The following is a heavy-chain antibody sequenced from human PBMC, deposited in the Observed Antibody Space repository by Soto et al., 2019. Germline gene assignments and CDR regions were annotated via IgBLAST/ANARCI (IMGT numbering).Heavy chain of an antibody. CDR3: FRGGVTSRTFGY. CDR2: IFPDDSDT. V-gene: IGHV5-51*01. D-gene: IGHD3-16*01. Sequence: PGESLKISCKASEYIIKNYWIGWVRQMPGQGLEWMGIIFPDDSDTRYSPSFQGHVTISVDKSISTAYVQWSSLKASDSAIYYCFRGGVTSRTFGYWGQGTLVTVSS. CDR1: EYIIKNYW. J-gene: IGHJ4*02.